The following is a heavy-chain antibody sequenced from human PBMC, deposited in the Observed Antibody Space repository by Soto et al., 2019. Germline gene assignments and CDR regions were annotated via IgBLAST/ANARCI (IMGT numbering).Heavy chain of an antibody. Sequence: PSETLSLTCAVSGGSISSSNWWSWVRQPPGKGLEWIGEIYHGGSTNYNPSLKSRVTISVDKSKNQFSLKLSSVTAADTAVYYCSYGSGSYYYYGMDVWGQGXTVTVSS. CDR2: IYHGGST. V-gene: IGHV4-4*02. D-gene: IGHD3-10*01. J-gene: IGHJ6*02. CDR1: GGSISSSNW. CDR3: SYGSGSYYYYGMDV.